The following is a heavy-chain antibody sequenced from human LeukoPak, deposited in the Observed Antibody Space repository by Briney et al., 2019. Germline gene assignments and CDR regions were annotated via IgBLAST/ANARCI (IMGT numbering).Heavy chain of an antibody. Sequence: GGTLRLSCAASGFTFSSYSMNWVRQAPGKGLEWVSSISSSSSYIYYADSVKGRFTISRDNAKNSLYLQMNSLRAEDTAVYYCARPYRSGENDAFDIWGQGTMVTVSS. D-gene: IGHD2-15*01. CDR2: ISSSSSYI. CDR3: ARPYRSGENDAFDI. CDR1: GFTFSSYS. V-gene: IGHV3-21*01. J-gene: IGHJ3*02.